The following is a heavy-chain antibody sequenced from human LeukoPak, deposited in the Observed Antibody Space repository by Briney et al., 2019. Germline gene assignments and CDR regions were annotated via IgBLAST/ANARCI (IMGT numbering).Heavy chain of an antibody. D-gene: IGHD6-13*01. V-gene: IGHV3-7*01. CDR1: GFTFSSYW. Sequence: PGGSLRLSCAASGFTFSSYWMSWVRQAPGKGLEWVANINQDGSEKYYVDSVKGRFTISRDNAKNSLYLQMNSLRAEDTAVYYCARYSSSWSPNYYYGMDVWGQGTTVTVSS. CDR3: ARYSSSWSPNYYYGMDV. CDR2: INQDGSEK. J-gene: IGHJ6*01.